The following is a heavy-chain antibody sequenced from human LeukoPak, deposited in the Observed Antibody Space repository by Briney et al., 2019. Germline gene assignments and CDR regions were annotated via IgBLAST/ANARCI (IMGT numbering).Heavy chain of an antibody. D-gene: IGHD3-16*01. CDR1: GFTFSSYG. CDR3: AKLGVCEACFYFDY. J-gene: IGHJ4*02. Sequence: GGSLRLSCPAAGFTFSSYGMHWVRQAPGKGLEWVAFIRYDGSNKYYADSVKGRFTISRDNSKNTLYLQMNSLRAEDTAVYYCAKLGVCEACFYFDYWGQGTLVTVSS. V-gene: IGHV3-30*02. CDR2: IRYDGSNK.